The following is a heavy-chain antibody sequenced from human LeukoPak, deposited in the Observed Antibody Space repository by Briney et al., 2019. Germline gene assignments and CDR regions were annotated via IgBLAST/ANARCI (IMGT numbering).Heavy chain of an antibody. CDR3: ARRPDSAGPFDY. D-gene: IGHD1-14*01. V-gene: IGHV4-39*01. J-gene: IGHJ4*02. CDR2: ISYSGST. Sequence: SETLSLTCTVSGXSISSSSYYWGWIRQPPGKGLEWIGSISYSGSTYYNPSLKSRVTISVDTSKNQVSLKLSSVTAADTAVYYCARRPDSAGPFDYWGQGTLVTVSS. CDR1: GXSISSSSYY.